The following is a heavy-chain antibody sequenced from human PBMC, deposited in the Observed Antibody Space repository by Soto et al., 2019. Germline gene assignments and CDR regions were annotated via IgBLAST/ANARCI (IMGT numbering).Heavy chain of an antibody. CDR2: IYYSGST. V-gene: IGHV4-59*01. CDR3: ARKYCSGGSCYPRAAFDI. D-gene: IGHD2-15*01. Sequence: SETLSLTCTVSGGSISSYYWSWIRQPPGKGLEWIGYIYYSGSTNYNPSLKSRVTISVDTSKNQFSLKLSSVTAADTAAYYCARKYCSGGSCYPRAAFDIWGQGTMVTVSS. J-gene: IGHJ3*02. CDR1: GGSISSYY.